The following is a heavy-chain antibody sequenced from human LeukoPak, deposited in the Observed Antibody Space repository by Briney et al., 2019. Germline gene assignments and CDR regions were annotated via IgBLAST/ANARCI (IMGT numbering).Heavy chain of an antibody. CDR2: IGDRGGNTYT. CDR1: GFTFSYYA. Sequence: PGGSLRLSCAASGFTFSYYATSWVRQSPGKGLEWVSAIGDRGGNTYTYYIDSVRGRFTISRDNSKNTLYLQMNSLRVDDTAVYYCATWPRNDYAYWGQGTLVTVSS. CDR3: ATWPRNDYAY. V-gene: IGHV3-23*01. D-gene: IGHD3-16*01. J-gene: IGHJ4*02.